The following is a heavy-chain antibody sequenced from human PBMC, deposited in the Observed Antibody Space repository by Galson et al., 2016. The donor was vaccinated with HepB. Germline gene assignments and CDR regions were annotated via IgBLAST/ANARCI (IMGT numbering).Heavy chain of an antibody. CDR3: ARVGKWNAYYFDF. Sequence: SLRLSCAAASGFSFSSDTVNWIRQAPGSGLEWVASMSGNSAYIYYADSVKGRFTISRDNSKNLVLLQMNSLKVEDSAVYFCARVGKWNAYYFDFWGQGTLVSVSS. CDR2: MSGNSAYI. CDR1: GFSFSSDT. D-gene: IGHD1-20*01. V-gene: IGHV3-21*01. J-gene: IGHJ4*02.